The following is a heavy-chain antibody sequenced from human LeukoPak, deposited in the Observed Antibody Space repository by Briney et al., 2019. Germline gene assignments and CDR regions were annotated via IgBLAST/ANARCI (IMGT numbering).Heavy chain of an antibody. D-gene: IGHD3-3*01. Sequence: GGSLRLSCEASGFLFRSNGMHWVRQAPGKGLEWVAFIRSDGNVTKYLDSIKGRFTISRDNSKNILYLQPNDVRPDDTAVYFCAKDHGFWSGFLFWGQGTLVTVSS. CDR1: GFLFRSNG. CDR3: AKDHGFWSGFLF. CDR2: IRSDGNVT. V-gene: IGHV3-30*02. J-gene: IGHJ4*02.